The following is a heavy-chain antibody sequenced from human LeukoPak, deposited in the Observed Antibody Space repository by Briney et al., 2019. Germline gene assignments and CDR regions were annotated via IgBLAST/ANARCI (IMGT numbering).Heavy chain of an antibody. D-gene: IGHD1-26*01. V-gene: IGHV1-18*01. J-gene: IGHJ4*02. Sequence: ASVKVSCGASGYTFASYGINWVRQAPGQGLEWMGWISTYDGYTNYAQKLQGRVTLTTDTSTSTAYMELRSLRSDDTAVYYCARDEGYSGSYYIGYWGQGTLVTVSS. CDR3: ARDEGYSGSYYIGY. CDR1: GYTFASYG. CDR2: ISTYDGYT.